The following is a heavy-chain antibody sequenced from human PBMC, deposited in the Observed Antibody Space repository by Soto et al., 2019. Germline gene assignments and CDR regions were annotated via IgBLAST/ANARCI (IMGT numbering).Heavy chain of an antibody. J-gene: IGHJ5*02. Sequence: SETLSLTCTVSGGSISSSSYYWGWIRQPPGKGLEWIGSIYYSGSTYYNPSLKSRVTISVDTSKNQFSLKLSSVTAADTAVYYCAQGVVVPAAMPAENNWFDPWGQGTLVTVFS. V-gene: IGHV4-39*01. CDR1: GGSISSSSYY. CDR2: IYYSGST. D-gene: IGHD2-2*01. CDR3: AQGVVVPAAMPAENNWFDP.